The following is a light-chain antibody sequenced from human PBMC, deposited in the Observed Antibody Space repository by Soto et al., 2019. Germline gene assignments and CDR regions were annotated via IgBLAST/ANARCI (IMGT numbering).Light chain of an antibody. CDR2: EGS. CDR1: SSDVGSYNL. CDR3: CSYAGRSTFV. V-gene: IGLV2-23*01. J-gene: IGLJ2*01. Sequence: QSALTQPASVSGSPGQSIAISCTGTSSDVGSYNLVSWYQQHPGKAPKLMIYEGSKRPSGVSNRFSGSKSDNTASLTISGLQAEDEADYFCCSYAGRSTFVFGGGTKLTVL.